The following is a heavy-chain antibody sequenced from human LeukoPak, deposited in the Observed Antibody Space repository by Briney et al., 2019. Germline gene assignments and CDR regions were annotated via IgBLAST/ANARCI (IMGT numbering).Heavy chain of an antibody. CDR1: GGSISSYY. D-gene: IGHD5-12*01. Sequence: SETLSLTCTVSGGSISSYYWSWIRQPPGKGLEWIGYIYYSGSTNYNPSLKSRVTISVDTSENQFSLRLNSVTAADTAVYYCARGTVATGADYWGQGTLVTVSS. CDR3: ARGTVATGADY. V-gene: IGHV4-59*01. CDR2: IYYSGST. J-gene: IGHJ4*02.